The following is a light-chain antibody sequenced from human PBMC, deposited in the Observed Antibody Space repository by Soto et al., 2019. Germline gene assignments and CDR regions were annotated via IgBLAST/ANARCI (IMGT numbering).Light chain of an antibody. Sequence: DIQMTQSPSSLSASVGDRVTITCRASQGISTYLAWYQQKPGKAPNLLIYAASTLFSGVPSRFSGSGSGTEFTLTIGSLQPEDFATYYCQQLNNYPRTFGQGTKVDI. CDR3: QQLNNYPRT. CDR1: QGISTY. J-gene: IGKJ1*01. V-gene: IGKV1-9*01. CDR2: AAS.